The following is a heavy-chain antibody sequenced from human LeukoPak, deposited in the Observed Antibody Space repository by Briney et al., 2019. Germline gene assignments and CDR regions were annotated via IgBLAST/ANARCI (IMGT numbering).Heavy chain of an antibody. CDR3: ARLSSGWSMDYYYGMDV. D-gene: IGHD6-19*01. CDR1: GFTFSNYG. J-gene: IGHJ6*02. V-gene: IGHV3-21*01. Sequence: GVSLRLSCAASGFTFSNYGMNWVRQAPGKGLEWVSFMSSSSSYIYYADSVKGRFTISRDNAKNSLYLQMNSLRAEDTAMYYCARLSSGWSMDYYYGMDVWGQGTTVTVSS. CDR2: MSSSSSYI.